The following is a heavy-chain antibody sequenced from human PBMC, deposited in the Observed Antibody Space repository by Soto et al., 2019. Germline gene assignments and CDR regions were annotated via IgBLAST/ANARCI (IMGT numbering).Heavy chain of an antibody. CDR2: IYRTGNT. CDR3: ARGDYQYSIDY. CDR1: GDSMTSGGYS. D-gene: IGHD2-2*01. V-gene: IGHV4-30-2*01. J-gene: IGHJ4*02. Sequence: PSETLPLTCTVSGDSMTSGGYSWSWIRQPPGKGLEWLGYIYRTGNTHYSPSLKSRVSISQDRSKNQFSLELTSVTAADTAVYYCARGDYQYSIDYWGQGTLVTVSS.